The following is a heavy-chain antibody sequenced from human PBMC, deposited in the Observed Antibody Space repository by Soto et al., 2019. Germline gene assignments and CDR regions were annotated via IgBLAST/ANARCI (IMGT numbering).Heavy chain of an antibody. Sequence: QVQLQESGPGLVKPSETLSLTCTVSGGSISSYYWSWIRQPPGKGLEWIGYIYYSGSTNYNPSLKSRVTISVDPSKNQFSLKLSSVTAADTAVYYCARHQDCYSPLCYFDYWGQGTLVTVSS. D-gene: IGHD2-21*01. CDR1: GGSISSYY. J-gene: IGHJ4*02. CDR3: ARHQDCYSPLCYFDY. CDR2: IYYSGST. V-gene: IGHV4-59*08.